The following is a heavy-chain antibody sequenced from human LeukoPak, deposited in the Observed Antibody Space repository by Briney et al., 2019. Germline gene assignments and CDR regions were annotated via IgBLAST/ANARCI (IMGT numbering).Heavy chain of an antibody. CDR1: GFTFSSYG. D-gene: IGHD3-22*01. V-gene: IGHV3-30*02. J-gene: IGHJ4*02. Sequence: QSGGSLRLSCAASGFTFSSYGMHWVRQAPGKGLEWVAFIRYDGSNKYYADSVKGRFTISRDNSKNTLYLQMNSLRAEDTAVYYCARSGYYYDSRVDYWGQGTLVTVSS. CDR2: IRYDGSNK. CDR3: ARSGYYYDSRVDY.